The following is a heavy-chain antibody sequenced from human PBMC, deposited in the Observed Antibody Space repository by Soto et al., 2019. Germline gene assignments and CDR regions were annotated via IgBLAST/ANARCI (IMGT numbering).Heavy chain of an antibody. CDR2: ISSDGSST. D-gene: IGHD3-10*01. J-gene: IGHJ4*02. Sequence: GGSLRLSCAASGFTFSSYWMHWVRQAPGKGLVWVSGISSDGSSTDYADSVKGRFTISRDNAKNTLYLQLNSLRAEDTAVYYCARGSGWPYWGRGTLVTVSA. CDR1: GFTFSSYW. CDR3: ARGSGWPY. V-gene: IGHV3-74*01.